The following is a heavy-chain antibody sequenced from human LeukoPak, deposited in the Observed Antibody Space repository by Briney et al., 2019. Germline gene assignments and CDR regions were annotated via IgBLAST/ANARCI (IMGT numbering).Heavy chain of an antibody. D-gene: IGHD3-22*01. CDR2: IYTGDSHP. CDR3: ARLDRGSSGYYYLFDY. Sequence: GGALKISCEGSGYHFTSYWIGWVRPVPGKGLEWMGIIYTGDSHPSYSPSFQGQVPISADKSISTAYLQWCSLKASDTAMYYCARLDRGSSGYYYLFDYWGQGTLVTVSS. CDR1: GYHFTSYW. J-gene: IGHJ4*02. V-gene: IGHV5-51*01.